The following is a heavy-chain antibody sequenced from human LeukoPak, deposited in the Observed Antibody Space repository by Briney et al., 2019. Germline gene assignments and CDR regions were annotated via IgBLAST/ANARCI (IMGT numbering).Heavy chain of an antibody. V-gene: IGHV3-53*04. D-gene: IGHD3-22*01. Sequence: PGGSLRLSCAVSGFTVSSNYMSWVRQAPGKGLEWVSIIYSGDNTYYADSVKGRFTISSHNSKNTLYLQMNSLRAEDTAVYYCAREGNYYDSSGYSDYWGQGTLVTVSS. CDR1: GFTVSSNY. J-gene: IGHJ4*02. CDR3: AREGNYYDSSGYSDY. CDR2: IYSGDNT.